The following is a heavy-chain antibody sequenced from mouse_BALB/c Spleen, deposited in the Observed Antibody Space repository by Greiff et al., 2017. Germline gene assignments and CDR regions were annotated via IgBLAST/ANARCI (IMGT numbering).Heavy chain of an antibody. CDR3: ARSELGGFAY. CDR1: GFTFSSFG. Sequence: DVMLVESGGGLVQPGGSRKLSCAASGFTFSSFGMHWVRQAPEKGLEWVAYISSGSSTIYYADTVKGRFTISRDNPKNTLFLQMTSLRSEDTAMYYCARSELGGFAYWGQGTLVTVSA. D-gene: IGHD4-1*01. V-gene: IGHV5-17*02. J-gene: IGHJ3*01. CDR2: ISSGSSTI.